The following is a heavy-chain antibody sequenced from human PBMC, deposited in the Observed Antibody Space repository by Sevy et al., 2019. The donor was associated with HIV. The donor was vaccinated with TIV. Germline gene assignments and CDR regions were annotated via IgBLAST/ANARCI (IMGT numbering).Heavy chain of an antibody. J-gene: IGHJ4*02. CDR2: IYYSGST. V-gene: IGHV4-59*11. Sequence: SETLSLTCTVSGASISSHYWSWIRQPPGKGLEWIGYIYYSGSTNYNPSLKSRFTRSVDTSKNQFSLKLRSVTAADTAMYYGASALRPYSFDTSTYFDYWGQRTLVTVSS. CDR3: ASALRPYSFDTSTYFDY. D-gene: IGHD3-22*01. CDR1: GASISSHY.